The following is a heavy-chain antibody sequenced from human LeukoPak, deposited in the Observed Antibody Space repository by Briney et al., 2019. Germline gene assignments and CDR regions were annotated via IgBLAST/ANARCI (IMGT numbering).Heavy chain of an antibody. D-gene: IGHD2-8*02. CDR2: ITSSGGST. CDR3: AKGSLTIWYAFDI. J-gene: IGHJ3*02. CDR1: GFTFSSYA. Sequence: GGSLRLSCAASGFTFSSYAVSWVRQAPGKGLEWVSTITSSGGSTYYADSVKGRFTISRDNSKNTLFLQTNSLRAEDTAVYYCAKGSLTIWYAFDIWGQGTMVTVSS. V-gene: IGHV3-23*01.